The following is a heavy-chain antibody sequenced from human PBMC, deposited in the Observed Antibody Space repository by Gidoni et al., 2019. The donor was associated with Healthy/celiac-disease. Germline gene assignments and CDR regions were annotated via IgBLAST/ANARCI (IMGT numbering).Heavy chain of an antibody. CDR3: ARAGCSTSCYTYYYYMDV. D-gene: IGHD2-2*02. CDR2: IYYSGST. V-gene: IGHV4-30-4*01. CDR1: GGSISRGGYY. J-gene: IGHJ6*03. Sequence: QVQLQESGPGLVKPSQTLSLTCAVSGGSISRGGYYWSWIRQPPGKGLEWIVYIYYSGSTYYNPSLKIRVTISVDTSKNQFSLKLSSVTAADTAVYYCARAGCSTSCYTYYYYMDVWGKGTTVTVSS.